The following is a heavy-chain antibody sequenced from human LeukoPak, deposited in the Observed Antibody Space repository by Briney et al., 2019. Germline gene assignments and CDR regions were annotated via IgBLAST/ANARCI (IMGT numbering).Heavy chain of an antibody. J-gene: IGHJ3*02. Sequence: PGGSLRLSCAASGFTFSSYSMNWVHQAPGKGLEWVSSISSSSSYIYYADSVKGRFTISRDNAKNSLYLQMNSLRAEDTAVYYCARAWGGDIVVVPAANAFDIWGQGTMVTVSS. D-gene: IGHD2-2*01. CDR3: ARAWGGDIVVVPAANAFDI. CDR1: GFTFSSYS. V-gene: IGHV3-21*01. CDR2: ISSSSSYI.